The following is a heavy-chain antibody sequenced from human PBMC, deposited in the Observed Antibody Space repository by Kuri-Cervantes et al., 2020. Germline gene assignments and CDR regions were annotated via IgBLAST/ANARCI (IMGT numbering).Heavy chain of an antibody. CDR2: IYTSGST. CDR3: ARGVTMVRGVIGDNWFDP. D-gene: IGHD3-10*01. Sequence: SETLSLTCTVSGGSISSGSYYWSWIRQPAGKGLEWIGRIYTSGSTNYNPSLKSRVTISVDTSKNQFSLKLSSVTAADTAVYYCARGVTMVRGVIGDNWFDPWGQGTLVTVSS. V-gene: IGHV4-61*02. J-gene: IGHJ5*02. CDR1: GGSISSGSYY.